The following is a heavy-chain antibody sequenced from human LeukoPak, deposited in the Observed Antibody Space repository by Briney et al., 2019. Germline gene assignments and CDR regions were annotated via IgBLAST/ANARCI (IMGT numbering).Heavy chain of an antibody. V-gene: IGHV3-48*04. CDR2: ISSSSSTI. CDR1: GFTFSSYS. Sequence: GGSLRLSCAASGFTFSSYSMNWVRQAPGKGLEWVSYISSSSSTIYYADSVKGRFTIFRDNAKNSLYLQMNSLRAEDTAVYYCARDRWELWMGHYYGMDVWGQGTTVTVSS. CDR3: ARDRWELWMGHYYGMDV. D-gene: IGHD1-26*01. J-gene: IGHJ6*02.